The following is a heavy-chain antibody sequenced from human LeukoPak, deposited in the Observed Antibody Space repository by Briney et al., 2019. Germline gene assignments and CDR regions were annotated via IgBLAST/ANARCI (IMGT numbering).Heavy chain of an antibody. CDR1: GGSISSYY. CDR2: MYYSGST. V-gene: IGHV4-59*08. Sequence: SETLSLTCTVSGGSISSYYRSWIRQPPGKGLEWIGYMYYSGSTDYNPSLKSRVTISQDTSKNQFSLKLSSVTAADTAVYYCARHDPIVGTPDAFDIWGQGTMVTVSS. CDR3: ARHDPIVGTPDAFDI. D-gene: IGHD1-26*01. J-gene: IGHJ3*02.